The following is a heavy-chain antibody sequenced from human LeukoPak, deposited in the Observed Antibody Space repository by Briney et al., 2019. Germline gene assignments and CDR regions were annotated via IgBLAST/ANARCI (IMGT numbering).Heavy chain of an antibody. D-gene: IGHD6-19*01. CDR2: ISYDGSNK. CDR1: GFTFSSYG. Sequence: QPGRSLRLSCAASGFTFSSYGMHWVRQAPGKGLEWVAVISYDGSNKYYADSVKGRFTISRDNSKNTLYLQMNSLRAEDTAVYYCAKDGGHSSGWYSGHDAFDIWGQGTMVTASS. V-gene: IGHV3-30*18. J-gene: IGHJ3*02. CDR3: AKDGGHSSGWYSGHDAFDI.